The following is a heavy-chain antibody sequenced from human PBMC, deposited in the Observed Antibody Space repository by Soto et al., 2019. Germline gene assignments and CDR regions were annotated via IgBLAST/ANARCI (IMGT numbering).Heavy chain of an antibody. CDR1: GFTFSSYA. CDR2: ISGSGGST. V-gene: IGHV3-23*01. Sequence: GGSLRLSCAASGFTFSSYAMSWVRQAPGKGLEWVSAISGSGGSTYYADSVKGRFTISRDNSKNTLYLQMNSLRAEDTAVYYCAKDDHDFWSGYLPSYGMDVWGQGTTVTVSS. CDR3: AKDDHDFWSGYLPSYGMDV. J-gene: IGHJ6*02. D-gene: IGHD3-3*01.